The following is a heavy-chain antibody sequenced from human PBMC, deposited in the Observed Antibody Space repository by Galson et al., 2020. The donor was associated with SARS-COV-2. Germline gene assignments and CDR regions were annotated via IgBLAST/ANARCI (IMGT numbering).Heavy chain of an antibody. D-gene: IGHD1-26*01. Sequence: SKTLSLTCAVSGYSISSGYHWGWIRQPPGKGLECIGSIYHSGNTYYNPSLESRVTISVDTSKNQFSLKLRSVTAADTAVYYCARGNEFRPYSAFKNWGQGILVTVSS. CDR2: IYHSGNT. CDR3: ARGNEFRPYSAFKN. J-gene: IGHJ4*02. V-gene: IGHV4-38-2*01. CDR1: GYSISSGYH.